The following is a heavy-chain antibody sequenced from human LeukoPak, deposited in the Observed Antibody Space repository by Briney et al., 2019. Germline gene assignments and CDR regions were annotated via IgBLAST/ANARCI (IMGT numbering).Heavy chain of an antibody. Sequence: SETLSLTCTVSGGSISRYYWSWIRQPPGKGLEWIGYIYYSGSTNYNPSLKSRVTISVDTSKNQFSLELSSVTAADTAFYYCARHGSGYYLRFDYWGQGTLVTVSS. CDR3: ARHGSGYYLRFDY. D-gene: IGHD3-22*01. V-gene: IGHV4-59*08. CDR2: IYYSGST. CDR1: GGSISRYY. J-gene: IGHJ4*02.